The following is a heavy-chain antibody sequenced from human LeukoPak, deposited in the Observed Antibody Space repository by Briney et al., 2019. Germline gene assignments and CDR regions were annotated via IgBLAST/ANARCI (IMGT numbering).Heavy chain of an antibody. CDR1: GGSISSSTYS. CDR3: AREWDTSSFDPRASGDH. J-gene: IGHJ4*02. Sequence: SETLSLTCTVSGGSISSSTYSWGWIRQPPGKGLEWIGNIYYSGSTFYNPSLKSRVTISLDTSKHQFSLKLASVTAADTAVYYCAREWDTSSFDPRASGDHWGQGTPVTVSS. D-gene: IGHD3-9*01. CDR2: IYYSGST. V-gene: IGHV4-39*07.